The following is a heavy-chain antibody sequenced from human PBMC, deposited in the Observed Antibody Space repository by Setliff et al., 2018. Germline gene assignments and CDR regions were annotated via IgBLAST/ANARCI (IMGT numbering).Heavy chain of an antibody. CDR1: GFTFSSYA. CDR3: AKGRRISYSSGGLNWFDP. D-gene: IGHD6-19*01. J-gene: IGHJ5*02. V-gene: IGHV3-23*01. Sequence: PGGSLRLSCAASGFTFSSYAMSWVRQAPGKGLEWVSAISGSGGSTYYADSVKGRFTISRDNSKNTLYLQMNSLRAEDTAVYYCAKGRRISYSSGGLNWFDPWGQGTLVTVSS. CDR2: ISGSGGST.